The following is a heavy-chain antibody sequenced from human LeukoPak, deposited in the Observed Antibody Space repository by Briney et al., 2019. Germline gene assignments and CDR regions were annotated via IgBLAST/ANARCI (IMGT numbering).Heavy chain of an antibody. J-gene: IGHJ4*02. CDR1: GYTFTSYA. CDR3: ARTVDTAMVTGE. CDR2: INAGNGNT. V-gene: IGHV1-3*01. Sequence: GASVKVSCKASGYTFTSYAMHWVRQAPGQRLEWMGWINAGNGNTKYSQKFQGRVTTTRDTSASTAYMELSSLRSEDTAVYYCARTVDTAMVTGEWGQGTLVTVSS. D-gene: IGHD5-18*01.